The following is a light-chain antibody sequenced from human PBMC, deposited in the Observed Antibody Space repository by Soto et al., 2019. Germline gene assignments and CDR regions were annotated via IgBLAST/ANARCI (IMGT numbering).Light chain of an antibody. J-gene: IGLJ3*02. CDR1: SSDVGGYDY. V-gene: IGLV2-14*01. CDR2: EVA. Sequence: QSVLTQPASVSGSPGQSITISSTGSSSDVGGYDYVSWYQHQPGKAPKLMIYEVASRPSGVSNRFSGSKSGNTASLTIAGLRAEDEGDYYCSSHSSSNTLVVFGGGTKLTVL. CDR3: SSHSSSNTLVV.